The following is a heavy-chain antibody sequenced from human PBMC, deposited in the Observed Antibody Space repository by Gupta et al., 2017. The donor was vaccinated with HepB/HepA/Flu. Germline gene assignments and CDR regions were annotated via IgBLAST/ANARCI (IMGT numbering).Heavy chain of an antibody. Sequence: EVQLVESGGALVQPGRSLRLSCAASGFTFDDYAMHWVRQAPGKGLEWVSSISWNSNKIDYADSMKGRFTISRDNAKNSLYLQMNSLRLEDTALYYCVKGVDYSNQAGFEYWGQGTLVTVSS. CDR2: ISWNSNKI. D-gene: IGHD4-11*01. CDR3: VKGVDYSNQAGFEY. J-gene: IGHJ4*02. CDR1: GFTFDDYA. V-gene: IGHV3-9*01.